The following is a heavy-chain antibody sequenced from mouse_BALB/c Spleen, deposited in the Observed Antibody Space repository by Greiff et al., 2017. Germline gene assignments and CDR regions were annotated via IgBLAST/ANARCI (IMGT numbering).Heavy chain of an antibody. CDR3: AKSITTVVDAMDY. Sequence: EVKLQESGPGLVKPSQSLSLTCTVTGYSITSYYAWYWIRQFPGNKLEWMGYISYSGSTSYNPSLNSRISITRDTSKNQFFLQLNSVTTEDTATYYCAKSITTVVDAMDYWGQGTSVTVSS. CDR2: ISYSGST. V-gene: IGHV3-2*02. J-gene: IGHJ4*01. CDR1: GYSITSYYA. D-gene: IGHD1-1*01.